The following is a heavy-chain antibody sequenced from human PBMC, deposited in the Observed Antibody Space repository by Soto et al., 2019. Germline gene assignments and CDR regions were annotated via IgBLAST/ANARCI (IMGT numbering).Heavy chain of an antibody. V-gene: IGHV1-69*13. J-gene: IGHJ4*02. CDR1: GRTFSSYA. CDR3: GRERAQETAYYFDK. CDR2: IIPIFGTA. Sequence: RASVKVSCRASGRTFSSYAISWGRQAPGQGLEWMGGIIPIFGTANYAHKFQGRVTITADESTSTDFMALGRLRSEDTGVYYCGRERAQETAYYFDKWGKGTLVTICS. D-gene: IGHD6-25*01.